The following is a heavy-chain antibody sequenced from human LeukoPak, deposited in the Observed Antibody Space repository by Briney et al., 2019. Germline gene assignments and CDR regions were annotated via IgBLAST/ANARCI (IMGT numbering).Heavy chain of an antibody. CDR1: GGSISSYY. CDR3: ARDAVSLANWFDP. J-gene: IGHJ5*02. CDR2: IYYSGST. Sequence: SETLSLTCTVSGGSISSYYWGWIRQPPGKGLEWIGSIYYSGSTYYNPSLKSRVTISVDTSKNQFSLKLSSVTAADTAVYYCARDAVSLANWFDPWGQGTLVTVSS. V-gene: IGHV4-39*01.